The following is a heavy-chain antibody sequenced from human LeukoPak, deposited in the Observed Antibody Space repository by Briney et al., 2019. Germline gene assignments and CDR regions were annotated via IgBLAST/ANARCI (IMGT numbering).Heavy chain of an antibody. CDR1: GFSLSRNG. CDR3: ARAGDDFWSGYFYYYMDV. V-gene: IGHV3-30*02. J-gene: IGHJ6*03. D-gene: IGHD3-3*01. Sequence: GGFLRLSCATSGFSLSRNGMHWVRQAPGQGLEWVAFILSDGSYEYYADSVKGRFTISRDTSRNTLFLQMNSLRTEDTAVYYCARAGDDFWSGYFYYYMDVWGKGTTVTVSS. CDR2: ILSDGSYE.